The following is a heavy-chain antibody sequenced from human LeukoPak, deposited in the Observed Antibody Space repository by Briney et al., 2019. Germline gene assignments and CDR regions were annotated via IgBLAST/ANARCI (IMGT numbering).Heavy chain of an antibody. V-gene: IGHV4-34*01. CDR2: INHSGST. CDR1: GGSFSGYS. J-gene: IGHJ5*02. Sequence: KPSETLSLTCAVYGGSFSGYSWSWIRQPPGKGLEWIGEINHSGSTNYNPSLKSRVTISVDTSKKQFSLKLSSVTAADTAVYYCARGLFFLCFAPGGQGTLVTVSS. D-gene: IGHD3-3*01. CDR3: ARGLFFLCFAP.